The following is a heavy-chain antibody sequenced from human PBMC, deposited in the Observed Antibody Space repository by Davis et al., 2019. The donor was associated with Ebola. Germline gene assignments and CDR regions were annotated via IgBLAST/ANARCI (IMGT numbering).Heavy chain of an antibody. V-gene: IGHV4-34*01. J-gene: IGHJ2*01. CDR1: GGSFSDHY. D-gene: IGHD6-19*01. CDR3: ARLNTVPGPHWYFDI. CDR2: INHSGST. Sequence: PSETLSLTCGVYGGSFSDHYWNWIRQPPGKGLEWIGEINHSGSTKYNPSLESRVTISVDTSKNQFSLKLSSVTAADTAVYYFARLNTVPGPHWYFDIWGRGTLVTVSS.